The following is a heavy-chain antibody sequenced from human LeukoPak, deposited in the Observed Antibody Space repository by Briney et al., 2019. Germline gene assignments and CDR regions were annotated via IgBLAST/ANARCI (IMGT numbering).Heavy chain of an antibody. Sequence: PGGSLRLSCAASGFTFSSYAMSWVRQAPGKGLEWVSSISSSSSYIYYADSVKGRFTISRDNAKNSLYLQMNSLRAEDTAVYYCARNPYCSSTSCYGYWGQGTLVTVSS. J-gene: IGHJ4*02. CDR1: GFTFSSYA. CDR3: ARNPYCSSTSCYGY. CDR2: ISSSSSYI. D-gene: IGHD2-2*01. V-gene: IGHV3-21*01.